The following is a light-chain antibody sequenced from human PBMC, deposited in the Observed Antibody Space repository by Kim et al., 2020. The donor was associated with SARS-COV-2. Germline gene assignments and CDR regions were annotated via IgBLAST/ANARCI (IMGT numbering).Light chain of an antibody. CDR2: YDS. J-gene: IGLJ3*02. CDR1: NLEDEG. CDR3: QVWDSFTDHWV. Sequence: SYELTQPPSVSAAPGQTARIPCVGANLEDEGVHWYQQKPGLAPVVVISYDSDRPSGIPERFSGSNSGNMATLPITRVEAGDEADYFCQVWDSFTDHWVFG. V-gene: IGLV3-21*04.